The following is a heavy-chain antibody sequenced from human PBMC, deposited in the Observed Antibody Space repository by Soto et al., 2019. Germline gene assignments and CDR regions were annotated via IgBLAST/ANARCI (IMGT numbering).Heavy chain of an antibody. Sequence: QVQLVQSGAEVKKPGTSAKVSCKASGYTFTRYYIHWVRQAPGQGPEWMGIINPSGGTASYGQKFQGRVTMTRDTSTTTVYMELSSLRSDETAVYYGARDQVVGATVGRFEYWGQGTLVTVSS. CDR2: INPSGGTA. D-gene: IGHD1-26*01. V-gene: IGHV1-46*01. CDR1: GYTFTRYY. J-gene: IGHJ4*02. CDR3: ARDQVVGATVGRFEY.